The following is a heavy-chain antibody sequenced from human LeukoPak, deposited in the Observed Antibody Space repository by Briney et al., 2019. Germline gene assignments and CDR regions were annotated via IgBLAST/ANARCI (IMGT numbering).Heavy chain of an antibody. J-gene: IGHJ4*02. CDR1: GFTFSSYA. CDR2: ISNSGDST. Sequence: GGSLRLSCAASGFTFSSYAMSWVRQAPRKGLQWVSAISNSGDSTYYADSVKGRFTISRDNSKNTLYLQMNSLRAEDTAVYYCAKDHPPHSTGDSYWGQGTLVTVSS. CDR3: AKDHPPHSTGDSY. V-gene: IGHV3-23*01. D-gene: IGHD1-1*01.